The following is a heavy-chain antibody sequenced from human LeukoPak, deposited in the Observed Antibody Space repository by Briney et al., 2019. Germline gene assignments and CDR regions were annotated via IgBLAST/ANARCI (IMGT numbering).Heavy chain of an antibody. Sequence: GASVNVSCKASEYTFTGYYMHWVRQAPGQGLEWMGWINPNSGGTHYAPKFQGRVTMTRDTSISTAYMELSRLRSDDTAVYYCARGPHVPFPNWYFDLWGRGTLATVSS. V-gene: IGHV1-2*02. CDR2: INPNSGGT. CDR3: ARGPHVPFPNWYFDL. D-gene: IGHD3-3*02. J-gene: IGHJ2*01. CDR1: EYTFTGYY.